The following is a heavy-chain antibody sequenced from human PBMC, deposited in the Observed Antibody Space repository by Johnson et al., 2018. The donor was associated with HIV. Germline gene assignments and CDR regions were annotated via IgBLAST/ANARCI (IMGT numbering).Heavy chain of an antibody. D-gene: IGHD2-8*01. CDR2: ISYDGSNK. Sequence: QVLLVESGGGVVQPGRSLRLSCAASGFTFSSYAMHWVRQAPGKGLEWVAVISYDGSNKYYADSVKGRFTISRDNSKNTLYLQMNSLRAEDTAVYYCARDRTGMVYAIDAFDIWGQGTMVTVSS. J-gene: IGHJ3*02. V-gene: IGHV3-30*04. CDR1: GFTFSSYA. CDR3: ARDRTGMVYAIDAFDI.